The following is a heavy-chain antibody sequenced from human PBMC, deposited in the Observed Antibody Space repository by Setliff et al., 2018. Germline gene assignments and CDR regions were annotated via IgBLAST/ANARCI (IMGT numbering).Heavy chain of an antibody. J-gene: IGHJ5*02. Sequence: SETLSLTCTVSGGSVSNSGFFWGWLRQAPGKGLEWIGYIYDSGSSNYNASLKSRLIITRDTSKNQISLKLTSVTAADTAGYSCGRVFSRIEGWGNWFDPWGQGILVTVSS. D-gene: IGHD2-15*01. CDR2: IYDSGSS. CDR3: GRVFSRIEGWGNWFDP. CDR1: GGSVSNSGFF. V-gene: IGHV4-39*01.